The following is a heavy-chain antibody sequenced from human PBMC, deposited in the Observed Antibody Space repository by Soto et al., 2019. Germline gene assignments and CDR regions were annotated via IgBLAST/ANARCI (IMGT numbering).Heavy chain of an antibody. V-gene: IGHV1-2*02. CDR3: APHYPDSSGYFDH. CDR1: GYTFTAYY. D-gene: IGHD3-22*01. J-gene: IGHJ4*02. Sequence: ASVKVSCKASGYTFTAYYMHWLRQAPGQGLEWMGWINPNNGATNYAQNFQGRVTMTWDTSISTAYMEVRRLISDDTAVYYCAPHYPDSSGYFDHWGQGTLVTVSS. CDR2: INPNNGAT.